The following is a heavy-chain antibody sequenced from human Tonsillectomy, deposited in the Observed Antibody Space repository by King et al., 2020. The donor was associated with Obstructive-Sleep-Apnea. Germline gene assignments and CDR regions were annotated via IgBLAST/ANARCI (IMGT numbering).Heavy chain of an antibody. Sequence: VQLVESGGGLVQPGGSLRLSCATSGFTFSIYAMSWVRQAPGKGLEWVSGISGSGGTTYYADSVKGRFTISRDNSKNTLYLQMNSQRAEDTAVYYCAKVYYGYSGSGKISYFDYWGQGTLVTVSS. CDR2: ISGSGGTT. J-gene: IGHJ4*02. D-gene: IGHD3-10*01. V-gene: IGHV3-23*04. CDR3: AKVYYGYSGSGKISYFDY. CDR1: GFTFSIYA.